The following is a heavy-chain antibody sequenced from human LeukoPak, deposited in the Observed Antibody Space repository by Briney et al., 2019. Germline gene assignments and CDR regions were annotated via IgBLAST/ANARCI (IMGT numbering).Heavy chain of an antibody. J-gene: IGHJ4*02. V-gene: IGHV3-53*01. CDR1: GFTVSSNY. D-gene: IGHD5-18*01. Sequence: PGGSLRLSCAASGFTVSSNYMSWVRQAPGKGLEWVSVIYSGGSTYYADSVKGRFTISRDNSKNTLYLQMNRLRAEDTAVYYCAREITPPGDSYGQWYFDYWGQGTLVTVSS. CDR3: AREITPPGDSYGQWYFDY. CDR2: IYSGGST.